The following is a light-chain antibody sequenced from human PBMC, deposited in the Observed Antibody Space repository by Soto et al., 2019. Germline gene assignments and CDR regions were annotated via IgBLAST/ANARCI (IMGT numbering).Light chain of an antibody. Sequence: QSVLNQPASVSGSPGQSITISCAGTMRDVGGYNLVSWYQQHPGRAPQLILYEVRNRPSGISFRFSGSKSGNTASLTISGLQAEDEADYYCSSFTSKSSLIFGGGTKVTVL. CDR3: SSFTSKSSLI. J-gene: IGLJ2*01. CDR1: MRDVGGYNL. V-gene: IGLV2-14*01. CDR2: EVR.